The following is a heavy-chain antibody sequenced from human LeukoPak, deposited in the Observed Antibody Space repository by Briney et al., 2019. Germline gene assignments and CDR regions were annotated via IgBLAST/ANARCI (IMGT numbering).Heavy chain of an antibody. CDR3: VRDGMGGIKAFDI. J-gene: IGHJ3*02. CDR1: GFSFSSYW. CDR2: IKQDKSEK. D-gene: IGHD3-10*01. V-gene: IGHV3-7*05. Sequence: GGSLRLSCVASGFSFSSYWMSWVRQAPGRGLEWVANIKQDKSEKYYVDSVRGRFTISRDNAQNSLYLQMSSLRADDTAVYYCVRDGMGGIKAFDIWGQGTMVTVSS.